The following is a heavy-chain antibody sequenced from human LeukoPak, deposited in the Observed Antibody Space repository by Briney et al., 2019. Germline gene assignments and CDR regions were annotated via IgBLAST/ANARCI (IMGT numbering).Heavy chain of an antibody. Sequence: GGSLKLSCTGSGFTFGDYTMSWFRQAPGKGLELVGFIRSKAYGGTTEYATSVKGRFTISRDDSKSIAYLQMNSLKTEDTAVYYCTRDSSGWDTPFDYWGQGTLVTVSS. CDR1: GFTFGDYT. D-gene: IGHD6-19*01. V-gene: IGHV3-49*03. J-gene: IGHJ4*02. CDR3: TRDSSGWDTPFDY. CDR2: IRSKAYGGTT.